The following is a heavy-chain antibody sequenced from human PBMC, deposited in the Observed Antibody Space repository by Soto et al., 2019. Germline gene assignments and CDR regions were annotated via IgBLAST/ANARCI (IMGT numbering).Heavy chain of an antibody. J-gene: IGHJ4*02. V-gene: IGHV4-39*01. Sequence: QLQLQESGPGLVKPSETLSLTCNVSGVSISDTSYYWGWIRQPPGKRLEWIGTIYFSGTTFYNPSLKSRLTISVDTSKTQFSLRLRSVTAAASAVYYCARHGSYWGQGTPVAVSS. CDR2: IYFSGTT. CDR1: GVSISDTSYY. CDR3: ARHGSY.